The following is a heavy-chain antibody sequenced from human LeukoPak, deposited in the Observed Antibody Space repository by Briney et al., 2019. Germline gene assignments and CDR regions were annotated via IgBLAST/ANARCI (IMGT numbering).Heavy chain of an antibody. CDR2: INPNSGGT. Sequence: ASVKVSCKASGYTFTGYYMHWVRQAPGQGLEWMGWINPNSGGTNYAQKFQGRVTMTRDTSISTAYMELSRLRSAETAVYYCARDSWFRELLHGFDYWGQGTLVTVSS. D-gene: IGHD3-10*01. CDR3: ARDSWFRELLHGFDY. CDR1: GYTFTGYY. J-gene: IGHJ4*02. V-gene: IGHV1-2*02.